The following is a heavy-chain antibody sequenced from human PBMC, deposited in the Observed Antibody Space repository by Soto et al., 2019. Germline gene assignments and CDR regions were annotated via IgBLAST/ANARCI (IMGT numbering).Heavy chain of an antibody. J-gene: IGHJ3*01. D-gene: IGHD2-2*01. CDR2: ISPTNTTI. Sequence: QLVESGGGLVQPGGSLRLSCAVSGFTFSLYPMNWVRQAPGKGLEWLSYISPTNTTIYYADSVKGRFTISRDNAKDSLDLQMNGLRDDDTAVYYCARVGRGFCSSATCYTDGFDLWGQETVVTVST. CDR1: GFTFSLYP. CDR3: ARVGRGFCSSATCYTDGFDL. V-gene: IGHV3-48*02.